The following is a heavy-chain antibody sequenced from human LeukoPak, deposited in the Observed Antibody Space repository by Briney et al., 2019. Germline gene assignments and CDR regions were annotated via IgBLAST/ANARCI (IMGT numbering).Heavy chain of an antibody. CDR2: IYYSGGT. J-gene: IGHJ4*02. V-gene: IGHV4-39*01. CDR3: ARSRLQPTPNDDY. D-gene: IGHD5-24*01. CDR1: GGSISSSSYY. Sequence: SETLSLTCTVSGGSISSSSYYWGWIRQPPGKGLEWIGSIYYSGGTYYNPSLKSRVTISVDTSKNQFSLKLSSVTAADTAVYYCARSRLQPTPNDDYWGQGTLVTVSS.